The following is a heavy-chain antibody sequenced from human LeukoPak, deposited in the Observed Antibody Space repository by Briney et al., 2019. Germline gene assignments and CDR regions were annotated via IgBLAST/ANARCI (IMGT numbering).Heavy chain of an antibody. CDR1: GYTFTGYY. J-gene: IGHJ4*02. CDR2: INPNSGGT. D-gene: IGHD3-10*01. Sequence: ASVKVSCKASGYTFTGYYMHWVRQAPGQGLEWMGRINPNSGGTNYAQRFQGRVTMTRDTSISTAYMELSRLRSVDTAVYYGASRGGMVRGRGEVYWGQGTLVTVSS. V-gene: IGHV1-2*06. CDR3: ASRGGMVRGRGEVY.